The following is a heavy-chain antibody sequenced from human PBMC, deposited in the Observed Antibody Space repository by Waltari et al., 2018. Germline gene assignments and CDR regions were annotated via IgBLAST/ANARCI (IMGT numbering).Heavy chain of an antibody. CDR2: IVPMFGTA. CDR3: NVEMATIRRNWYDP. CDR1: GGTFSSYA. V-gene: IGHV1-69*12. D-gene: IGHD5-12*01. J-gene: IGHJ5*02. Sequence: QVQLVQSGAEVKKPGSSVQVSCKASGGTFSSYAISWVRQFRGQGLEWMGGIVPMFGTANYAQKFQGRVTITAEESTSTAYMELSSLRSEDTAVYYCNVEMATIRRNWYDPWGQGTLVTVSS.